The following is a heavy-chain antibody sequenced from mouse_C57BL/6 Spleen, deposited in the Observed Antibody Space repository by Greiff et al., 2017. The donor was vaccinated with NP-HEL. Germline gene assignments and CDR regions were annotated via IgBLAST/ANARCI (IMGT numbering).Heavy chain of an antibody. CDR1: GFTFSDYY. CDR2: ISNGGGST. D-gene: IGHD2-4*01. V-gene: IGHV5-12*01. Sequence: DVKLVESGGGLVQPGGSLKLSCAASGFTFSDYYMYWVRQTPEKRLEWVAYISNGGGSTYYPDTVKGRFTISRDNAKNTLYLQMSRLKSEDTAMYYCARHIYYDYDGYFDVWGTGTTVTVSS. CDR3: ARHIYYDYDGYFDV. J-gene: IGHJ1*03.